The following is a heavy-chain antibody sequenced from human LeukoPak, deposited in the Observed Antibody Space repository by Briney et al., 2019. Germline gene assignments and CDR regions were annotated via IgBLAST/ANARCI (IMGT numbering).Heavy chain of an antibody. V-gene: IGHV1-2*02. J-gene: IGHJ6*02. CDR2: INPNSGGT. Sequence: GASVQVSCKASGYTFTRYHMHWVRQAPGQGLDWIGWINPNSGGTNYAQKFQGRVTMTRDTSISTAYMELSRLRSDDTAVYYCARDRTRRWFGESHYGMDVWGQGTTVTVSS. D-gene: IGHD3-10*01. CDR3: ARDRTRRWFGESHYGMDV. CDR1: GYTFTRYH.